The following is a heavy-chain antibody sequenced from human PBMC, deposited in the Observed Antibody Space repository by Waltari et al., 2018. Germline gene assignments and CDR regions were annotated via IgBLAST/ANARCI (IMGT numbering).Heavy chain of an antibody. J-gene: IGHJ2*01. CDR2: ISGSRGST. V-gene: IGHV4-4*07. D-gene: IGHD1-26*01. Sequence: QLQLQESGPGLVKPSETLSLTCAVSGGSISDSYCSWIRQPPGKGLEWIGRISGSRGSTDYNPTRKSRVTISSDTSKNQVSLNLNRGTVADTGVYFCAGGGGGTYWYFDLWGPGTPITISS. CDR1: GGSISDSY. CDR3: AGGGGGTYWYFDL.